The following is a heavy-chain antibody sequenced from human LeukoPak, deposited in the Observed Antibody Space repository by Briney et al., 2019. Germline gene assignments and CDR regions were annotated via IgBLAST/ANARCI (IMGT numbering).Heavy chain of an antibody. Sequence: SETLSLTCAVSGGSIKNYTYYWGWIRQPPGKGLEWIGSIYYIGTTYYNPSLKSRVTISVDTSKNQFSLKLSSVTAADTAVYYCARHWRYKYGPVGGWGQGTLVTVPS. CDR3: ARHWRYKYGPVGG. J-gene: IGHJ4*02. CDR1: GGSIKNYTYY. D-gene: IGHD5-18*01. V-gene: IGHV4-39*01. CDR2: IYYIGTT.